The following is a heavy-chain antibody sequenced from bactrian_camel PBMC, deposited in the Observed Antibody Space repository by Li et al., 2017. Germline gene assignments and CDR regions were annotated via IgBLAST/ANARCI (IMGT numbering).Heavy chain of an antibody. CDR2: INNDGDT. D-gene: IGHD6*01. Sequence: VQLVESGGDSVQAGGSLRLSCAASGYTFGYCMGWFRQAPGKEREGVAGINNDGDTDYGDSVLGRFTISRDNAKSTLYLQMNNLEPGDTAMYYCAANGEGPRSPSP. J-gene: IGHJ4*01. V-gene: IGHV3S55*01. CDR1: GYTFGYC.